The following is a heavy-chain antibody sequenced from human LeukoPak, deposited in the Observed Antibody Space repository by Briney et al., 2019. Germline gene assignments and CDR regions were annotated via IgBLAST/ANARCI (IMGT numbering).Heavy chain of an antibody. CDR2: IRSKANSYAT. CDR3: TRQGEQLATIDY. Sequence: GGSLRLSCAASGFTFSNAWMSWVRQAPGKGLEWVGRIRSKANSYATAYAASVKGRFTISRDDSKNTAYLQMNSLKTEDTAVYYCTRQGEQLATIDYWGQGTLVTVSS. V-gene: IGHV3-73*01. CDR1: GFTFSNAW. J-gene: IGHJ4*02. D-gene: IGHD6-6*01.